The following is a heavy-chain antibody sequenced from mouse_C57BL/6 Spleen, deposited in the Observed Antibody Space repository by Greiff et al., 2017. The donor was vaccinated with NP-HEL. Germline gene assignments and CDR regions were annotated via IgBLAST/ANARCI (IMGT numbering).Heavy chain of an antibody. CDR3: AREDYYGSSSYYFDY. CDR1: GYTFTSYT. Sequence: VQLVESGAELARPGASVKMSCKASGYTFTSYTMHWVKQRPGQGLEWIGYINPSSGYTKYNQKFKDKATLTADKSSSTAYMQLSSLTSEDSAVYYCAREDYYGSSSYYFDYWGQGTTLTVSS. V-gene: IGHV1-4*01. CDR2: INPSSGYT. J-gene: IGHJ2*01. D-gene: IGHD1-1*01.